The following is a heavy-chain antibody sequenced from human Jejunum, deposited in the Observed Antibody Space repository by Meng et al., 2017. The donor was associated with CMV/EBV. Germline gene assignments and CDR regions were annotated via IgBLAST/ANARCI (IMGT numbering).Heavy chain of an antibody. CDR1: GDTFNDYS. CDR3: AREKELGALDS. J-gene: IGHJ4*02. Sequence: CNASGDTFNDYSITWVRQAPGQGLEWMGKIIPLLHVTDYAQKFQGRLTLTADRSTNTAYMELSGLASEDTAIYYCAREKELGALDSWGQGTLVTVSS. D-gene: IGHD1-26*01. V-gene: IGHV1-69*04. CDR2: IIPLLHVT.